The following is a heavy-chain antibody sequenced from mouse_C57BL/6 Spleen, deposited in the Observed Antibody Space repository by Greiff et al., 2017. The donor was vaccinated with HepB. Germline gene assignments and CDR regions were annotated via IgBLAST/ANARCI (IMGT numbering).Heavy chain of an antibody. CDR2: INPNNGGT. D-gene: IGHD2-4*01. CDR3: ARFYYDPYAY. CDR1: GYTFTDYY. V-gene: IGHV1-26*01. J-gene: IGHJ3*01. Sequence: EVQLQQSGPELVKPGASVKISCKASGYTFTDYYMNWVKQSHGKSLEWIGDINPNNGGTSYNQKFKGKATLTVDKSSSTAYMELRSLTSEDSAVYYCARFYYDPYAYWGQGTLVTVSA.